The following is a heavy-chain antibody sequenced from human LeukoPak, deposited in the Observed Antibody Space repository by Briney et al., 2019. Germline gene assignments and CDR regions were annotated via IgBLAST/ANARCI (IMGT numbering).Heavy chain of an antibody. D-gene: IGHD3-22*01. J-gene: IGHJ4*02. Sequence: GGSLRLSCAASGLTVSNKYMNWVRQAPGKGLEWVSSISSSSSYIYYADSVKGRFTISRDNAKNSLYLQMNSLRAEDTAVYYCARAVDYYDSSALDYWGQGTLVTVSS. CDR2: ISSSSSYI. CDR3: ARAVDYYDSSALDY. V-gene: IGHV3-21*01. CDR1: GLTVSNKY.